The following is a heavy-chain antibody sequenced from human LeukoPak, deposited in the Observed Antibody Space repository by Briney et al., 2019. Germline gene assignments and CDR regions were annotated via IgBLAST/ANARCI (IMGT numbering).Heavy chain of an antibody. CDR3: AKDRDYYGSGSDY. V-gene: IGHV3-21*01. D-gene: IGHD3-10*01. J-gene: IGHJ4*02. Sequence: GGSLRLSCAASGFSFSSYYVNWVRQAPGKGLEWVSCISSSSTYIYYADSVKGRFTISRDNSKNTLFLQMNSLRAEDTAIYYCAKDRDYYGSGSDYWGQGTLVTVSS. CDR2: ISSSSTYI. CDR1: GFSFSSYY.